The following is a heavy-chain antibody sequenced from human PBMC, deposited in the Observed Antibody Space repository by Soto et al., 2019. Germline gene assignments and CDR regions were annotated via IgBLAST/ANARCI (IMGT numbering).Heavy chain of an antibody. CDR1: GYTSTNYA. CDR2: INAGNGNT. Sequence: GASVKVSCKASGYTSTNYAMHWVRLAPGQRLEWMGWINAGNGNTKYSQKFQGRVAITRDTSASTAYMELSSLRSEDTAVYYCTRVVVASEGLDPWGQGTLVTVSS. V-gene: IGHV1-3*01. CDR3: TRVVVASEGLDP. D-gene: IGHD2-2*01. J-gene: IGHJ5*02.